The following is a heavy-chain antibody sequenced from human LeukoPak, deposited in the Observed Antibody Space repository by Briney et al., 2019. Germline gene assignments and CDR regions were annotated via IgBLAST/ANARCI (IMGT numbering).Heavy chain of an antibody. CDR2: ISGSGTST. Sequence: GGSLRLSCAASGITFSAYGMSWVRQAPGKGLEWVSTISGSGTSTYYADSVKGRFTISRDNSKNTLYLQMNSLRAEDTAVYYCAKDFAYDDVDFWGQGTLVTVSS. J-gene: IGHJ4*02. V-gene: IGHV3-23*01. D-gene: IGHD3-16*01. CDR3: AKDFAYDDVDF. CDR1: GITFSAYG.